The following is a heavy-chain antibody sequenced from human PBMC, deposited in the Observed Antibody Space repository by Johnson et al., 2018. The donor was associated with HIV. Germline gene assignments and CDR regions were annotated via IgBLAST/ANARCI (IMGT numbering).Heavy chain of an antibody. D-gene: IGHD6-6*01. J-gene: IGHJ3*02. CDR2: IGTAGDT. V-gene: IGHV3-13*01. CDR1: GFTFSSYA. CDR3: ARGGIAARIDAFDI. Sequence: VQLVESGGDLVQPGKSLRLSCAASGFTFSSYAMSWVRQAPGKGLEWVSAIGTAGDTYYPGPVKGRFTISRENAKNSLYLQMNSLRAGDTAVYYCARGGIAARIDAFDIWGQGTMVTVSS.